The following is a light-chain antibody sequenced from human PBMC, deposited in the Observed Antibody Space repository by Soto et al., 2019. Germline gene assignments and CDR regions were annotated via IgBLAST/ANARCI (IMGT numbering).Light chain of an antibody. J-gene: IGLJ1*01. CDR2: EVT. Sequence: QSVLTQPASVAGSPRQSITISCTGTNSDVGSYNLVSWFQQHPGKAPKLVIYEVTKRPSGVSDRFSGSKSGNTAYLTISGLQAEDEADYYCFSYAGDSVYVFGKGTKVTVL. CDR3: FSYAGDSVYV. CDR1: NSDVGSYNL. V-gene: IGLV2-23*02.